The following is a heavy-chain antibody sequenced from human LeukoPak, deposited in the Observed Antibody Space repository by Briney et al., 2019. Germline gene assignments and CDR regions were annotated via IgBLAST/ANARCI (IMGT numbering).Heavy chain of an antibody. CDR2: ISAYNGNT. Sequence: APVKVSCKAPGYTFTSYGISWVRQAPGQGLECMGWISAYNGNTNYAQKLQGRVTMTTDTSTSTAYMELRSLRSDDTAVYYCARGDIVVVPAAPSFGRAFDIWGQGTMVTVSS. V-gene: IGHV1-18*01. D-gene: IGHD2-2*01. CDR3: ARGDIVVVPAAPSFGRAFDI. CDR1: GYTFTSYG. J-gene: IGHJ3*02.